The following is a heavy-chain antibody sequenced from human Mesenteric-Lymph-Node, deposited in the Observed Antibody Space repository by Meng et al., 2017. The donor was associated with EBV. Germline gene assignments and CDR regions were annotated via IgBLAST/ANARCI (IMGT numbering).Heavy chain of an antibody. CDR1: GFDVSSIY. CDR3: ATGHFLGSSWYSFDY. V-gene: IGHV3-53*01. Sequence: VEVWEAGGGLIQPGRALRLSCAASGFDVSSIYMTWVRQAPAKGLEWVSVIYSGGGTFYADSVKGRFTISRDDSKNTLYLQMNRLRVDDTAVYYCATGHFLGSSWYSFDYWGHGTLVTVSS. D-gene: IGHD6-13*01. J-gene: IGHJ4*01. CDR2: IYSGGGT.